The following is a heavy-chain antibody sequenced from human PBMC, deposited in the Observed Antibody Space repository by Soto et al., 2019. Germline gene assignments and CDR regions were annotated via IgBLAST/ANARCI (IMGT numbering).Heavy chain of an antibody. CDR2: IYHSGST. V-gene: IGHV4-39*01. Sequence: QLQLQESGPGLVKPSETLSLTCNVSDGSISSSTYYWVWFRQPPGKGLDLIGSIYHSGSTYYTPSLKSRVAISIDTSKNQFSLKLSSVTAADTAVYYCARHNRQWQALDYWGQGILVTVSS. D-gene: IGHD6-19*01. J-gene: IGHJ4*02. CDR1: DGSISSSTYY. CDR3: ARHNRQWQALDY.